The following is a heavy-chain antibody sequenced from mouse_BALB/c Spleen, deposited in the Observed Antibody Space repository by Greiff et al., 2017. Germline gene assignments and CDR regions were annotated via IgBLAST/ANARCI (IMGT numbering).Heavy chain of an antibody. CDR2: IDPANGNT. V-gene: IGHV14-3*02. D-gene: IGHD1-1*01. J-gene: IGHJ1*01. CDR1: GFNFKDTD. CDR3: AGSSYGYLDV. Sequence: VQLQQSGAELVKPGASVKLSCTASGFNFKDTDMHWVKQRPEQGLEWIGRIDPANGNTKYDPKFQGKATITADTSSNTAYLQLSSLTSEDTAVYYCAGSSYGYLDVWGAGTTVTVSS.